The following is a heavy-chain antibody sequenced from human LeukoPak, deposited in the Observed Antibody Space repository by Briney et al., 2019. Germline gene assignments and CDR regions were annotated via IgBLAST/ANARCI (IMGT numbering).Heavy chain of an antibody. D-gene: IGHD3-3*01. Sequence: ASVKVSCTASGGTFSSYAISWVRQAPGQGLEWMGGIIPIFGTANYAQKFQGRVTIIRDKFATTAYMELSRLRSEDTAIYYCARGGGLPFDYWGQGTLVTVSS. V-gene: IGHV1-69*05. CDR3: ARGGGLPFDY. CDR1: GGTFSSYA. CDR2: IIPIFGTA. J-gene: IGHJ4*02.